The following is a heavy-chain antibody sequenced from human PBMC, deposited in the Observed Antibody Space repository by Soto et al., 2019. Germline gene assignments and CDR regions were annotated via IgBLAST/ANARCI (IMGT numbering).Heavy chain of an antibody. Sequence: PGGSLRLSCAASGFIFSSYTMHWVRQAPGKGLEWVGVITYDGSNQYYADSVKGRFTISRDNSRNMLFLQMNSLRPDDTAVYYCAKAMLGAYYYGMDVWGQGTTVTVSS. CDR1: GFIFSSYT. CDR2: ITYDGSNQ. CDR3: AKAMLGAYYYGMDV. D-gene: IGHD3-10*02. J-gene: IGHJ6*02. V-gene: IGHV3-30-3*01.